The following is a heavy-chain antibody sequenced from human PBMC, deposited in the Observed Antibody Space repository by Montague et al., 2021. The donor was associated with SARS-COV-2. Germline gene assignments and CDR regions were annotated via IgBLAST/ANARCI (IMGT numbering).Heavy chain of an antibody. V-gene: IGHV4-61*02. D-gene: IGHD3-10*01. CDR3: ARDLAPYYGSGSYYNPIGAFDI. J-gene: IGHJ3*02. Sequence: TLSLTCTVSGGSISSGSYYWSWIRQPAGKGLEWIGRIYTSGSTNYNPSLKSRVTISVDTSKNQFSLKLSSVTAADTVVYYCARDLAPYYGSGSYYNPIGAFDIWGQGTMVTVSS. CDR1: GGSISSGSYY. CDR2: IYTSGST.